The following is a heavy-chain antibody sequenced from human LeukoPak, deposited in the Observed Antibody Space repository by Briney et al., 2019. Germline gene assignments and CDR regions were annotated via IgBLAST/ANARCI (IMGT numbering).Heavy chain of an antibody. Sequence: GGSLRFSCAASGFTFSSYAMNWVRQAPGKGLEWVPISGSGGDTYYADSEKGRFTISRDNSKNTLYLQMNSLRAEDTAVYYCAKARGATYGTYYFDYWGQGTLVTVSS. V-gene: IGHV3-23*01. D-gene: IGHD4/OR15-4a*01. CDR2: ISGSGGDT. CDR3: AKARGATYGTYYFDY. CDR1: GFTFSSYA. J-gene: IGHJ4*02.